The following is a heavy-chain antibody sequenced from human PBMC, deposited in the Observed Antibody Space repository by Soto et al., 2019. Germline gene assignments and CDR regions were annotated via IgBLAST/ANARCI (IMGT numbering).Heavy chain of an antibody. CDR1: GFTFSSYS. CDR3: ARALTGLYYFDY. D-gene: IGHD3-9*01. V-gene: IGHV3-21*01. CDR2: ISSSSSYI. Sequence: EVQLVESGGGLVKPGGSLRLSCAASGFTFSSYSMNWVRQAPGKGLEWVSSISSSSSYIYYADSVKGRFTISRDNAKNSLYLQMNSLRAEDTAVYYCARALTGLYYFDYWGQGTLVTVSS. J-gene: IGHJ4*02.